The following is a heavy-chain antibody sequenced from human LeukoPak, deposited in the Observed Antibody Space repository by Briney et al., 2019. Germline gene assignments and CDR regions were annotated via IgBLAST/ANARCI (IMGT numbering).Heavy chain of an antibody. Sequence: GGALRLSCAASGFIFTTESMSWGRLTPGKGLEMITYISGSVANYILYAESLKGRFTISRDNGQHSLFLQMYRLRAEDTGVYYCARDSKNRYDFLGRYWYFDLWGRGTLVTVSS. CDR1: GFIFTTES. CDR2: ISGSVANYI. V-gene: IGHV3-21*01. J-gene: IGHJ2*01. CDR3: ARDSKNRYDFLGRYWYFDL. D-gene: IGHD3-3*01.